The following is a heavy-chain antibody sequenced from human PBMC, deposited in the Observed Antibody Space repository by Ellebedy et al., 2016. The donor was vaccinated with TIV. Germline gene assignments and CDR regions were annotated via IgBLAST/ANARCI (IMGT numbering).Heavy chain of an antibody. J-gene: IGHJ4*02. CDR1: EFTFNTYG. Sequence: PGGSLRLSCAASEFTFNTYGMNWVRQAPGKGLEWVALLSSDGSSKSYADSVKGRFTISRDNSKNTLYLQMNSLREGDTAVYYCAKRYRSYFDYWGQGTLVTVSS. V-gene: IGHV3-30*18. CDR2: LSSDGSSK. D-gene: IGHD1-1*01. CDR3: AKRYRSYFDY.